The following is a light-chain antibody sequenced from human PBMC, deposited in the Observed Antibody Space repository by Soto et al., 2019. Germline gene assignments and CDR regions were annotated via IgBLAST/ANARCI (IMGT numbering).Light chain of an antibody. V-gene: IGKV3-20*01. CDR1: QSISRS. J-gene: IGKJ1*01. CDR3: QQYGSSGT. Sequence: EIVLTQSPAILSVSPGERATLSCRASQSISRSLAWYQQKPGQAPRLLISDASNRATGIPDRFSGSGSGTDFTLTISRLEPEDFAVYYCQQYGSSGTFGQGTKVDIK. CDR2: DAS.